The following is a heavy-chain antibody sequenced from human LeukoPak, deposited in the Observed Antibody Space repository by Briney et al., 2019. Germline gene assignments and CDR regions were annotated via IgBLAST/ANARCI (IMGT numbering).Heavy chain of an antibody. CDR1: GFTFSSYA. Sequence: GGSLRLSCAASGFTFSSYAMSWVRQAPGEGLEWVSAISGSGGSTYYADSVKGRFTISRDNSKNTLYLQMNSLRAEDTAVYYCAKTGAGYYYMDVWGKGTTVTVPS. CDR3: AKTGAGYYYMDV. J-gene: IGHJ6*03. CDR2: ISGSGGST. V-gene: IGHV3-23*01. D-gene: IGHD7-27*01.